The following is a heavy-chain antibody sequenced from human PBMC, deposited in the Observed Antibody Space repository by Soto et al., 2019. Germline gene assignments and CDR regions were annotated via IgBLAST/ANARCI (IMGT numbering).Heavy chain of an antibody. CDR3: AKERPTTTCFDY. CDR2: IKQDGSEK. V-gene: IGHV3-7*03. CDR1: GFTFSSYW. D-gene: IGHD1-1*01. J-gene: IGHJ4*02. Sequence: GGSLRLSCAASGFTFSSYWMNWVRQAPGKGLEWVANIKQDGSEKYYVDSVKGRFIVSRDNSKNILYLQMNSLGAEDTAVYYCAKERPTTTCFDYWGPGTLVTVSS.